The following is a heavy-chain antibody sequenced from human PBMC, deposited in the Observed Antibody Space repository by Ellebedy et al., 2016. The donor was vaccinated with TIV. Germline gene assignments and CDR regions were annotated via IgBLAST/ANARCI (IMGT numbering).Heavy chain of an antibody. J-gene: IGHJ4*02. D-gene: IGHD1-1*01. CDR1: GGSISSYY. Sequence: SETLSLXCTVSGGSISSYYWGWIRLPAGKGLEWIGRIYNSGSTNYSPSLKSRVTMSVDTSKNQFSLKLRSVTAADTAVYYCAREGELGRPFDYWGQGTLVTVSS. V-gene: IGHV4-4*07. CDR2: IYNSGST. CDR3: AREGELGRPFDY.